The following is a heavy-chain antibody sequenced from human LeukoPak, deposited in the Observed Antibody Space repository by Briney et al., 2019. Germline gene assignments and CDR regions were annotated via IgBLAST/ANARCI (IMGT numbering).Heavy chain of an antibody. CDR1: GFNFNIYN. Sequence: GGSLRLSCAASGFNFNIYNMNWVRKAPGKGLEWVSSISTSSSYIYYADSVKGRFTISRGDAKNSLYLLMNSLRAEDTAVYYCARDDSSSKFDYWGQGTLVTVSS. D-gene: IGHD6-6*01. V-gene: IGHV3-21*01. CDR2: ISTSSSYI. CDR3: ARDDSSSKFDY. J-gene: IGHJ4*02.